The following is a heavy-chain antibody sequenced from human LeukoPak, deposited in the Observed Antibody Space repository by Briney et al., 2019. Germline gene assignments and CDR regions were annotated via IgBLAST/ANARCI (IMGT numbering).Heavy chain of an antibody. V-gene: IGHV4-59*01. CDR1: GGSISSYY. J-gene: IGHJ4*02. D-gene: IGHD3-22*01. Sequence: SETLSLTCTVSGGSISSYYWSWIRQPPGKGLEWIGYIYYSGSTNYNPSLKSRVTISVDTSKNQFSLKLSSVTAADTAVYYCARGYDSIPDYWGQGTLVTVSS. CDR2: IYYSGST. CDR3: ARGYDSIPDY.